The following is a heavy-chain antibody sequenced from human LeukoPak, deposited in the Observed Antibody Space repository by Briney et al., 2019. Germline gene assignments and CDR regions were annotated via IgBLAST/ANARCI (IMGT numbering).Heavy chain of an antibody. V-gene: IGHV3-30-3*01. CDR3: AKEAGQDYGALDAFDV. Sequence: GGSLRLSCAASGFTFSSYAMHWVRQAPGKGLEWVAVISYDGSNKYYAESVKGRFTISRDNARNSLYLQMNSLRAEDTAVYYCAKEAGQDYGALDAFDVWGQGTMVTVSS. J-gene: IGHJ3*01. CDR1: GFTFSSYA. D-gene: IGHD4-17*01. CDR2: ISYDGSNK.